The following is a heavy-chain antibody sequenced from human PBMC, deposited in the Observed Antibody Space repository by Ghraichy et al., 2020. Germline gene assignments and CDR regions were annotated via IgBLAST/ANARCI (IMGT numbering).Heavy chain of an antibody. Sequence: QTLSLTCTVSGGSISSSSYYWAWIRQPPGKGLELIGSIYYTGSTYYNPSLKSRVTISVDRSKNQFSLKVSSVTAADTAVYYCARPQSDYNYAIDVWGQGTTVTVSS. J-gene: IGHJ6*02. CDR2: IYYTGST. CDR1: GGSISSSSYY. V-gene: IGHV4-39*01. CDR3: ARPQSDYNYAIDV.